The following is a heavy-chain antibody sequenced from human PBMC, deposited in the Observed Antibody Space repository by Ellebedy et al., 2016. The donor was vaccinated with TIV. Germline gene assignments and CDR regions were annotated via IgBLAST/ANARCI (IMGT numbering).Heavy chain of an antibody. CDR1: EFTFSCSA. CDR2: IRSKANNYAT. Sequence: GESLKISCAASEFTFSCSAMHWVRQASGKGLEWVGRIRSKANNYATAYAASVKGRFTISRDDSKNTAYLQMNSLKTEDTAVYYCVHIVVVTATGYWGQGTLVTVSS. J-gene: IGHJ4*02. D-gene: IGHD2-21*02. CDR3: VHIVVVTATGY. V-gene: IGHV3-73*01.